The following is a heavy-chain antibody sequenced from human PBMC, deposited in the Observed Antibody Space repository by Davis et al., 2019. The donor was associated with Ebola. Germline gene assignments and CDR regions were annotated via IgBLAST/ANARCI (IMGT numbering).Heavy chain of an antibody. CDR2: IYWDNDK. J-gene: IGHJ3*01. V-gene: IGHV2-5*02. CDR1: GFSLSTSGVG. D-gene: IGHD3-10*01. Sequence: SGPTLVKPTQTLTLTCTFSGFSLSTSGVGVGWIRQPPRKALEWLALIYWDNDKRYSPSLKSRLTITKDTSKNQVVLAMTNMDPVDTATYYCAHSPYYYGSGRYAFDFWGQGTMVTVSS. CDR3: AHSPYYYGSGRYAFDF.